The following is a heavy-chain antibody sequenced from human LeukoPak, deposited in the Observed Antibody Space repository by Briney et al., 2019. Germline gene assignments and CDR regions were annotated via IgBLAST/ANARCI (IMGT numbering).Heavy chain of an antibody. CDR3: TRGELIGTVFDY. D-gene: IGHD1-7*01. Sequence: GGSLRLSCAASGFNFRSYSMKWIRHAPGKGLEWISYISGSSSTLYYADSVKGRFTISRDNANNSLFLQMNGLRAEDSAIYYCTRGELIGTVFDYWGQGALVTVSS. J-gene: IGHJ4*02. V-gene: IGHV3-48*04. CDR2: ISGSSSTL. CDR1: GFNFRSYS.